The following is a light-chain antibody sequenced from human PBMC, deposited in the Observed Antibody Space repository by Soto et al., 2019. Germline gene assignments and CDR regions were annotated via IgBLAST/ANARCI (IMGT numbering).Light chain of an antibody. J-gene: IGKJ4*01. CDR3: QQYNNWPLT. CDR2: GAS. V-gene: IGKV3D-15*01. Sequence: EIVMMQFPATLSVSPGERATLSCRASQSVSDNLAWYQQKHGQPPRLLIYGASTRDTGIPARFSGSGSGTEFTLTISSLQSEDFEVYYCQQYNNWPLTFGGGTKVDIK. CDR1: QSVSDN.